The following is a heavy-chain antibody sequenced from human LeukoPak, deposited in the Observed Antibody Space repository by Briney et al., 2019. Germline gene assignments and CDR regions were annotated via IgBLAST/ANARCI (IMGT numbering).Heavy chain of an antibody. V-gene: IGHV4-39*06. CDR1: GGSISSSSYY. J-gene: IGHJ5*02. D-gene: IGHD3-22*01. CDR2: IYYSGST. Sequence: SETLSLTCTVSGGSISSSSYYWGWIRQPPGKGLELMGSIYYSGSTYYNPSLKSRVTISVDTSKNQFALKLSSVNAADTAVYYCARVEDDSSGYYHHWGQGTLVTVSS. CDR3: ARVEDDSSGYYHH.